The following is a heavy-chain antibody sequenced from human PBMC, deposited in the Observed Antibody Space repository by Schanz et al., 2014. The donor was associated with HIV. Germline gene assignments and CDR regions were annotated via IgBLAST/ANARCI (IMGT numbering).Heavy chain of an antibody. J-gene: IGHJ6*02. CDR2: ISSSSSYI. V-gene: IGHV3-21*01. Sequence: EVQLVESGGGLVKPGGSLRLSCAASGFTFSSYSMNWVRQAPGKGLEWVSSISSSSSYIYYADSMKGRFTISRDNAKNSLYLQMNSLRAEDTAVYYCVRVRPPRVKIVVVMDYYYYAMDVWGQGTTVTVSS. CDR1: GFTFSSYS. CDR3: VRVRPPRVKIVVVMDYYYYAMDV. D-gene: IGHD3-22*01.